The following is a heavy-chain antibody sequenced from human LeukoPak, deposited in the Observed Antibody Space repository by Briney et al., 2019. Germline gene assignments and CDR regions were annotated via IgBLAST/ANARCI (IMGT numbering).Heavy chain of an antibody. CDR1: GFTFSSSA. V-gene: IGHV3-23*01. J-gene: IGHJ4*02. D-gene: IGHD2-15*01. CDR2: ISNNGGYT. CDR3: TKAAPALGYCSGGNCYLFDF. Sequence: PGGSLRLSCAASGFTFSSSAMSWVRQAPGKGLEWVSAISNNGGYTYYADSVKGRFTISRDNSKNTLYLQMNSLRAEDTAVYYCTKAAPALGYCSGGNCYLFDFWGQGTLVTVSS.